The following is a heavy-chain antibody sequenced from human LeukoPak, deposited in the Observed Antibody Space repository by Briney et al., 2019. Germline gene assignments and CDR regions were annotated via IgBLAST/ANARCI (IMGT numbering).Heavy chain of an antibody. V-gene: IGHV3-21*01. CDR1: GFTFSSYS. J-gene: IGHJ3*02. Sequence: GGSLRLSCAASGFTFSSYSMNWVRQAPGKGLEWVSSISSSSSYIYYADSVKGRFTISRDNAKNSLYLQKNSLRAEDTAVYYCARSEDSGWTKYDAFDIWGQGTMVTVSS. D-gene: IGHD6-19*01. CDR2: ISSSSSYI. CDR3: ARSEDSGWTKYDAFDI.